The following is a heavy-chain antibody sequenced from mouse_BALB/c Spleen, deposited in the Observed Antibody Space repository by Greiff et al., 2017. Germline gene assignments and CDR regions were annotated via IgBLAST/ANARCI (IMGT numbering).Heavy chain of an antibody. CDR1: GFSLTDYG. CDR3: AKHDYYGSSKSYFDY. J-gene: IGHJ2*01. D-gene: IGHD1-1*01. Sequence: QVQLQQSGPGLVAPSQSLSITCTVSGFSLTDYGVSWIRQPPGKGLEWLGVIWGGGSTYYNSALKSRLSISKDNSKSQVFLKMNSLQTDDTAMYYCAKHDYYGSSKSYFDYWGQGTTLTVSS. CDR2: IWGGGST. V-gene: IGHV2-6-5*01.